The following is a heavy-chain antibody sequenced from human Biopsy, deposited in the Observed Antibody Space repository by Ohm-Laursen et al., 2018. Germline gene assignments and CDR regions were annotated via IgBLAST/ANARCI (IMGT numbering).Heavy chain of an antibody. Sequence: SLRLSCTASRFTFSTYGMHWVRQAPGKGLEWVADISFDGSDQKYADSVKGRFTISRDNSKNTLYLQMNSLRAEDTAVFYCVKDRGAAGTDYYYGMDVWGQGTTVTVSS. CDR1: RFTFSTYG. CDR2: ISFDGSDQ. D-gene: IGHD6-13*01. J-gene: IGHJ6*02. CDR3: VKDRGAAGTDYYYGMDV. V-gene: IGHV3-30*18.